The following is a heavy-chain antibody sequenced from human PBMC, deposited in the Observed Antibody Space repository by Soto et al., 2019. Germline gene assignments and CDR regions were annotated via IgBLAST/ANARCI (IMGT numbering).Heavy chain of an antibody. CDR2: IYYSGST. V-gene: IGHV4-59*01. CDR3: ARGPTRNYFDY. J-gene: IGHJ4*02. CDR1: GGSITSYY. Sequence: SETLSLTCTVSGGSITSYYWSWIRQPPGKGLEWIGYIYYSGSTNYNPSLKSRVTISVDTSKNQFSLKLSSVTAADTAVYYCARGPTRNYFDYWGQGTLVTVSS.